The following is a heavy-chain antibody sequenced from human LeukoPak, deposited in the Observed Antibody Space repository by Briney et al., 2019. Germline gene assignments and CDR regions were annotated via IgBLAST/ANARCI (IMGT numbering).Heavy chain of an antibody. CDR2: ISSSGSTI. CDR3: ASSMWDCSGTICHERFEY. J-gene: IGHJ4*02. CDR1: GFTFSSYE. D-gene: IGHD2-2*01. Sequence: PGGSLRLSCAASGFTFSSYEMNWVRRAPGKGLEWVSYISSSGSTIYYADSVKGRFTISRGNAKNSLYLQMNSLRAEDTAVYYCASSMWDCSGTICHERFEYWGQGTVVTVSS. V-gene: IGHV3-48*03.